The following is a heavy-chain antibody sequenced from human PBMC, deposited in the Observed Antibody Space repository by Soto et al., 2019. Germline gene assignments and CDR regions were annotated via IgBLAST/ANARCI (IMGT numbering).Heavy chain of an antibody. CDR3: ARDPPEMATQGGYFDY. CDR2: ISYDGSNK. J-gene: IGHJ4*02. D-gene: IGHD5-12*01. Sequence: GSLRLSCAASGFTFSSYGMHWVRQAPGKGLEWVAVISYDGSNKYYADSVKGRFTISRDNSKNTLYLQMNSLRAEDTAVYYCARDPPEMATQGGYFDYWGQGTLVTVSS. CDR1: GFTFSSYG. V-gene: IGHV3-30*03.